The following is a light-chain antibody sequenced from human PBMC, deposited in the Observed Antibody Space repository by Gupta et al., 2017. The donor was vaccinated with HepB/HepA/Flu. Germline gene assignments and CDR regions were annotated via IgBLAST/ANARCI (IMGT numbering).Light chain of an antibody. CDR3: QQSYSTLLT. CDR2: AAS. Sequence: IQMTQSPSSLSASVGNRVTITCRASQSISSYLNWYQQKPGKAPKLLNYAASSLQSGVPSRFSGRGSGTDFTLTISSLQPEDVATYYCQQSYSTLLTFGEGTKVEIK. J-gene: IGKJ4*01. CDR1: QSISSY. V-gene: IGKV1-39*01.